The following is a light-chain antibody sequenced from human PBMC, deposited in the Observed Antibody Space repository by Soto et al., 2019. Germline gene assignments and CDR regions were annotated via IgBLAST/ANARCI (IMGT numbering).Light chain of an antibody. J-gene: IGKJ2*01. CDR3: QQYNSFPYT. CDR1: QSLSSW. V-gene: IGKV1-5*03. Sequence: DIQMTQSPSTLSVSVGDRVTITCRASQSLSSWLAWYQQKPGKAPNLLIYKASSLESGVPSRFSGSGSGTEFTLTISTLQPDDSATYYCQQYNSFPYTFGQGTKLEIK. CDR2: KAS.